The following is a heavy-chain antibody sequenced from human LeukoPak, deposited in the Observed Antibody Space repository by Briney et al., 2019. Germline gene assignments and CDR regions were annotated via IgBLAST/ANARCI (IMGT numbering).Heavy chain of an antibody. CDR2: IYYSGST. Sequence: PSETLSLTCTVSGGSISSYYWSWIRQPPGKGLEWIGYIYYSGSTNYNPSLKSRVTISVDTSKNQFSLKLSSVTAADTAVYYCARGIRVRRTAYYYYGMDVWGQGTTVTVSS. CDR1: GGSISSYY. CDR3: ARGIRVRRTAYYYYGMDV. J-gene: IGHJ6*02. V-gene: IGHV4-59*12. D-gene: IGHD1-14*01.